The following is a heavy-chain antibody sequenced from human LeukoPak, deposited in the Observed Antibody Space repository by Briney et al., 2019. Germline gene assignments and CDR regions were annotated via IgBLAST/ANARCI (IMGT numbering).Heavy chain of an antibody. D-gene: IGHD2-2*01. CDR3: ARAIVVVPAAAGMDV. Sequence: ASVKVSCKASGYTFTSYGTSWVRQAPRQGLEWMGWISAYNGNTNYAQKLQGRVTMTTDTSTSTAYMELRSLRSDDTAVYYCARAIVVVPAAAGMDVWGQGTTVTVSS. CDR2: ISAYNGNT. CDR1: GYTFTSYG. J-gene: IGHJ6*02. V-gene: IGHV1-18*01.